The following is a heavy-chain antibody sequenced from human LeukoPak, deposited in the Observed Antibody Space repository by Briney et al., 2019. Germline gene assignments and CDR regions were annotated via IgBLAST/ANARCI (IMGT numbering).Heavy chain of an antibody. J-gene: IGHJ4*02. CDR2: IYHSGST. Sequence: SQTLSLTCAVSGGSISSGVYSWSWIRQPPGKGLEWIGYIYHSGSTYYDPSLKSRVTISVDRSKNQFSLKLSSVTAADTAVYYCARLNRGYSGYDLYYIDYWGQGTLVTVSS. CDR1: GGSISSGVYS. V-gene: IGHV4-30-2*01. D-gene: IGHD5-12*01. CDR3: ARLNRGYSGYDLYYIDY.